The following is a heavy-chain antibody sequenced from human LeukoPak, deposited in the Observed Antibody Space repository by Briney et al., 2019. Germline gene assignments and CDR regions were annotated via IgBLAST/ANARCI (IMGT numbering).Heavy chain of an antibody. V-gene: IGHV1-8*03. CDR3: ARVGYYHDSSGYYPPYYYYYYMDV. CDR1: GYTFTSYD. J-gene: IGHJ6*03. D-gene: IGHD3-22*01. Sequence: GASVKVSCKASGYTFTSYDINWVRQATGQGLEWMGWMNPNSNNTDYAQKFQGRVTITRNTSINTAYLELSSLRSEDTAVYYCARVGYYHDSSGYYPPYYYYYYMDVWGTGTTVTVSS. CDR2: MNPNSNNT.